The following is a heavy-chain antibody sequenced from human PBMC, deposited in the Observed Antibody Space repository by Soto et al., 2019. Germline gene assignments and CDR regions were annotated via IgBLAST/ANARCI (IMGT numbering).Heavy chain of an antibody. CDR1: GFTFSNAW. CDR2: IKSKTDGGTT. V-gene: IGHV3-15*01. D-gene: IGHD3-9*01. Sequence: GGSLRLSCAASGFTFSNAWMSWVRQAPGKGLEWVGRIKSKTDGGTTDYAAPVKGRFTISREDSKNTLYLQMNSLKTEDTAVYYCTAGQTYYDILTGYRARHNWFDPWGQGTLVTVSS. CDR3: TAGQTYYDILTGYRARHNWFDP. J-gene: IGHJ5*02.